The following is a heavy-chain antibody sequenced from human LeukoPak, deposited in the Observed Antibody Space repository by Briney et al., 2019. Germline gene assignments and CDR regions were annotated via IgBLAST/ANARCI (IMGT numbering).Heavy chain of an antibody. CDR1: GYSFTDYG. J-gene: IGHJ4*02. V-gene: IGHV1-18*01. CDR2: ISGRNGNT. D-gene: IGHD2/OR15-2a*01. Sequence: ASVQVSSTASGYSFTDYGITWVRQAPGQGLEWMGWISGRNGNTNYSQRLQGRATMTTDTSTSTAYMELRSLTSDDTAVYYCARDHALWSNCFDYWGQGTLVTVSS. CDR3: ARDHALWSNCFDY.